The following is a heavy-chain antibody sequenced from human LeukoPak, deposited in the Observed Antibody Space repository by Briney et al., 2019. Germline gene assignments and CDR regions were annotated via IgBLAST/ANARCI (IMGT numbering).Heavy chain of an antibody. CDR3: ARVSSSGVYFFDY. V-gene: IGHV3-23*01. D-gene: IGHD6-6*01. Sequence: GGSLRLSCAASGFTLGAMSWLRQAPGKGLEWVSTIGDSGGSTYYADSVKGRFTISRDNTKNSLYLQMNSLRAEDTAVYYCARVSSSGVYFFDYWGQGALITVSS. CDR1: GFTLGAM. J-gene: IGHJ4*02. CDR2: IGDSGGST.